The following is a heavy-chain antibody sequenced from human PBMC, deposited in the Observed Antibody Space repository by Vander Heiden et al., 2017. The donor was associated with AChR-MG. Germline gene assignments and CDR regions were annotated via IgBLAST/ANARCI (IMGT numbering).Heavy chain of an antibody. V-gene: IGHV4-39*01. CDR3: ARHLRRSGIAAAGARQFDY. D-gene: IGHD6-13*01. J-gene: IGHJ4*02. CDR2: IYYSGST. Sequence: QLQLQESGPGLVKPSETLSLTCTVPGGSIRSSSYYWGWIRQPPEKGLEWIGSIYYSGSTYYNPSLKSRVTISVDTTKNQFSLKLSSVTAADTAVYYCARHLRRSGIAAAGARQFDYWGQGTLVTVSS. CDR1: GGSIRSSSYY.